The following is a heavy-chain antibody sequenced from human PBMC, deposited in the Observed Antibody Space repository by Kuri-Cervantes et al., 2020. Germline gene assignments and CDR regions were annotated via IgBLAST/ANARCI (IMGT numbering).Heavy chain of an antibody. V-gene: IGHV1-24*01. J-gene: IGHJ4*02. Sequence: ASVKVSCKASGYTFTGYYMHWVRQAPGQGLEWMGGFDPEDGETIYAQNFQGRVTMTEDTSTNTAYMELSSLRSEDTAVYYCARDPEGYYDSSGYYYGYWGQGTLVTVSS. D-gene: IGHD3-22*01. CDR1: GYTFTGYY. CDR2: FDPEDGET. CDR3: ARDPEGYYDSSGYYYGY.